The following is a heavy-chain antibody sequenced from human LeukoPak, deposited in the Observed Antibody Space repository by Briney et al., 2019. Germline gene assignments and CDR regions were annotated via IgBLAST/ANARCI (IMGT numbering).Heavy chain of an antibody. CDR3: ARAYYYGSGSYYPHWFDS. D-gene: IGHD3-10*01. CDR2: IYYSGSV. Sequence: PSETLSLTCTVSGGSITTYYWSWIRQSPGKGLEWIGYIYYSGSVTYIPSLKSRVTISVETSKNQSTLRLNTVTSAETAGYYCARAYYYGSGSYYPHWFDSWGQGTLVTVSS. CDR1: GGSITTYY. J-gene: IGHJ5*01. V-gene: IGHV4-59*01.